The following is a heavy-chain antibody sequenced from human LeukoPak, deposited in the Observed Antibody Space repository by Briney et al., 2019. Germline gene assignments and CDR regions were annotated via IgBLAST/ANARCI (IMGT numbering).Heavy chain of an antibody. J-gene: IGHJ4*02. D-gene: IGHD5-18*01. V-gene: IGHV3-48*01. CDR3: ARVGYTYGYFDY. CDR1: GFTFTTYS. CDR2: ISSTSRTI. Sequence: GGSLRLSCAGSGFTFTTYSMNWVRQAPGRGLEWVSYISSTSRTIYYADSVKGRFTISRDNAKNSLYLHMNSLRAEDTAVYYCARVGYTYGYFDYWGQGTLVTVPS.